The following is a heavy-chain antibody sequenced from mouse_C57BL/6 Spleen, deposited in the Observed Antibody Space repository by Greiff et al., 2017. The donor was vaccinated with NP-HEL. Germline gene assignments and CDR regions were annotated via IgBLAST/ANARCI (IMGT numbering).Heavy chain of an antibody. J-gene: IGHJ4*01. Sequence: QVQLQQSGPGLVAPSQSLSITCTVSGFSLTSYAISWVRQPPGKGLEWLGVIWTGGGTNYNSALKSRLSISKDNPKSQVFLKMNSLQTDDTARYYCARNPYDYDGDYYAMDYWGQGTSVTVSS. CDR3: ARNPYDYDGDYYAMDY. D-gene: IGHD2-4*01. V-gene: IGHV2-9-1*01. CDR1: GFSLTSYA. CDR2: IWTGGGT.